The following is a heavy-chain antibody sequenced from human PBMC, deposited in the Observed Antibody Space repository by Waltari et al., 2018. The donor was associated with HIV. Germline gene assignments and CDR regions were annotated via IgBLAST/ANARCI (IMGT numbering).Heavy chain of an antibody. V-gene: IGHV3-74*01. D-gene: IGHD2-2*01. CDR1: AFNFRSYW. CDR2: IKADGTGT. Sequence: DVRLEESGGNLVQPGGSLRLSCAASAFNFRSYWMNCIRHVPGKGLEWVSQIKADGTGTIYTDSVKGRFTISRDNTKNRLYLQMNSLRVEDSAIYYCARDLSTYGHEFDYWGQGTLVTVAS. CDR3: ARDLSTYGHEFDY. J-gene: IGHJ4*02.